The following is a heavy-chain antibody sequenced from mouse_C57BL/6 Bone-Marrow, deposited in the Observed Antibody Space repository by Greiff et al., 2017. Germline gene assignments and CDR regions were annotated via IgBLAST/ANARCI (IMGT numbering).Heavy chain of an antibody. CDR3: AKKGSSYDYWYFDV. CDR2: IWRGGST. J-gene: IGHJ1*03. V-gene: IGHV2-5*01. D-gene: IGHD1-1*01. Sequence: VQLVESGPGLVQPSQSLSITCTVSGFSLTSYGVHWVRQSPGKGLEWLGVIWRGGSTDYNAAFMSRLSITKENSENQVCFKMNSLRADDTAIYYCAKKGSSYDYWYFDVWGTGTTVTVSS. CDR1: GFSLTSYG.